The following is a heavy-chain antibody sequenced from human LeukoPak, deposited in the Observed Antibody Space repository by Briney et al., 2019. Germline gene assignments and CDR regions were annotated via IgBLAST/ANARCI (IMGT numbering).Heavy chain of an antibody. CDR2: ISGSGDTT. CDR3: ARDHRRYSYGYITFDY. V-gene: IGHV3-23*01. CDR1: IFTFSSYA. D-gene: IGHD5-18*01. J-gene: IGHJ4*02. Sequence: GGSLRLSCAASIFTFSSYAMSWVRQAPGKGLEWVSAISGSGDTTYYADSVKGRFTISRDNSKNTLYLQMNSLRAEDTAVYYCARDHRRYSYGYITFDYWGQGTLVTVSS.